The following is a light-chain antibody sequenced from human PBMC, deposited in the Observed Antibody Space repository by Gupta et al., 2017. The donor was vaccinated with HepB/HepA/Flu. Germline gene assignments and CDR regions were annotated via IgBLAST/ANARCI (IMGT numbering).Light chain of an antibody. Sequence: SFDLTQPPSVSVSPGQTARITCSGDALPKQYASWYQQKPGQAPVMVICRDSERPSGIPERFSGSSSGTTVTLTINGVQAEDEADYYCQSADSRGSYYVFGTGTKVTVL. CDR3: QSADSRGSYYV. J-gene: IGLJ1*01. CDR1: ALPKQY. CDR2: RDS. V-gene: IGLV3-25*03.